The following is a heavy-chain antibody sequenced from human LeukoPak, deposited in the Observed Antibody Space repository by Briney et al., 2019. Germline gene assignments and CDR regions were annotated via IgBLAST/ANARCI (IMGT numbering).Heavy chain of an antibody. CDR2: IIPIFGTA. CDR1: GGTFSSYA. CDR3: ARGWSLDYGSGSHDAFDI. Sequence: ASVKVSCKASGGTFSSYAISWVRQAPGQGLGWMGGIIPIFGTANYARKFQGRVTITADKSTSTAYMELSSLRSEDTAVYYCARGWSLDYGSGSHDAFDIWGQGTMVTVSS. D-gene: IGHD3-10*01. J-gene: IGHJ3*02. V-gene: IGHV1-69*06.